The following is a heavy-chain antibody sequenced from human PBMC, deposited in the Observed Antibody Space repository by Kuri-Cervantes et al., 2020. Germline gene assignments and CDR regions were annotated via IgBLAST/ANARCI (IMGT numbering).Heavy chain of an antibody. D-gene: IGHD4-17*01. Sequence: LSLTCAASGFTFSSYGMHWVRQAPGKGLEWVAVISYDGSNKYYADSVKGRFTISRDNSKNTLYLQMNSLRAEDTAVYYCAIAGDYTASDIWGQGTMVTVSS. CDR3: AIAGDYTASDI. J-gene: IGHJ3*02. CDR2: ISYDGSNK. V-gene: IGHV3-30*03. CDR1: GFTFSSYG.